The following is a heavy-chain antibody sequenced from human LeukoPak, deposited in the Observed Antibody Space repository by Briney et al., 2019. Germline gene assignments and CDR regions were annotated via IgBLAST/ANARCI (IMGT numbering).Heavy chain of an antibody. J-gene: IGHJ5*02. CDR3: TKREGPMSGSYDYFDP. CDR1: GGSISSYY. CDR2: IYTSGST. D-gene: IGHD1-26*01. V-gene: IGHV4-4*07. Sequence: SETLSLTCTVSGGSISSYYWSWIRQPAGKGLEWIGRIYTSGSTNYNPSLKSRVTMSVDTSKNQFSLKVTSVTAADTAMYYCTKREGPMSGSYDYFDPWGQGTLVTVS.